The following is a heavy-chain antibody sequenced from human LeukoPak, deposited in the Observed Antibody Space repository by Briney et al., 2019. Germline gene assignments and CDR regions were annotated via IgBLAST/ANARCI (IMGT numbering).Heavy chain of an antibody. V-gene: IGHV3-23*01. D-gene: IGHD3-10*01. J-gene: IGHJ4*02. CDR1: GFIFSNYA. Sequence: GGSLRLSCATSGFIFSNYAVNWVRQAPGKGLEWVSIISGSGDTTYYADSVKGRFTISRDNSKNTLYLQMNSLRAEDTAVYYCAKDAGYGSGSYYNGPFDYWGQGTLVTVSS. CDR2: ISGSGDTT. CDR3: AKDAGYGSGSYYNGPFDY.